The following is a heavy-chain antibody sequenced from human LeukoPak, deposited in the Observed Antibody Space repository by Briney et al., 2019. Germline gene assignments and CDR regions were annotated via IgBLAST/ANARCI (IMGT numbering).Heavy chain of an antibody. CDR1: GFTVSSNY. Sequence: GGSLRLSYAASGFTVSSNYMSWVRQAPGKGLEWVSVIYSGGSTYYADSVKGRFTISRDNSKNTLYLQMNSLRAEDTAVYYCARGGSVYDFWSGNRFDYWGQGTLVTVSS. V-gene: IGHV3-53*01. J-gene: IGHJ4*02. CDR2: IYSGGST. CDR3: ARGGSVYDFWSGNRFDY. D-gene: IGHD3-3*01.